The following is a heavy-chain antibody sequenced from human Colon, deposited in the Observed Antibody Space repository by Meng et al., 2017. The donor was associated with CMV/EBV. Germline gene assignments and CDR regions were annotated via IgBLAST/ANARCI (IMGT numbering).Heavy chain of an antibody. J-gene: IGHJ6*02. D-gene: IGHD3-3*01. CDR1: GFTFSSYA. V-gene: IGHV3-30-3*01. Sequence: SCAASGFTFSSYAMHWVRQAPGKGLEWVAVISYDGSNKYYADSVKGRFTISRDNSKNTLYLQMNSLRAEDTAVYYCARGSHYDFWSGYFYYYYYGMDVWGQGTTVTVSS. CDR3: ARGSHYDFWSGYFYYYYYGMDV. CDR2: ISYDGSNK.